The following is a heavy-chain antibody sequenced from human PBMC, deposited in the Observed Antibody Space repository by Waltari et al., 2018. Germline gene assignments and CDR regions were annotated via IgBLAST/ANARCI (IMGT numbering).Heavy chain of an antibody. J-gene: IGHJ4*02. V-gene: IGHV1-46*01. CDR2: INPSGGST. CDR3: ARDKGAAGHDY. CDR1: GYTFTSYY. Sequence: QVQLVQSGAEVKKPGASVKVSCKASGYTFTSYYMHWVRQAPGQGLEWMGIINPSGGSTSYAQKFQGRVTMSVDTSKNQFSLKLSSVTAADTAVYYCARDKGAAGHDYWGQGTLVTVSS. D-gene: IGHD6-13*01.